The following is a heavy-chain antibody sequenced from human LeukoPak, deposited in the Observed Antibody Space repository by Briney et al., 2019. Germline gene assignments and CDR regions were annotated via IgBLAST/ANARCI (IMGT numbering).Heavy chain of an antibody. CDR2: ISSSGSTI. J-gene: IGHJ4*02. D-gene: IGHD1-1*01. CDR3: ARELALYFDY. V-gene: IGHV3-48*03. Sequence: PGGSLRLSCAASGVGFGNYAMHWVRQAPGKGLEWVSYISSSGSTIYYADSVKGRFTIYRDNAKNSLYLQMNSLRAEDTAVYYCARELALYFDYWGQGTLVTVSS. CDR1: GVGFGNYA.